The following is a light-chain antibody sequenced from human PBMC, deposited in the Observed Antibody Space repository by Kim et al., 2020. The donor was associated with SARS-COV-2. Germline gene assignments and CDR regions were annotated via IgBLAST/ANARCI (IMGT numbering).Light chain of an antibody. CDR1: YSNIGTHT. V-gene: IGLV1-44*01. CDR3: AAWDDILNGWV. J-gene: IGLJ3*02. CDR2: TNN. Sequence: GQRVTTTCSGTYSNIGTHTVNWYQQFPGPAPKLLIHTNNERPSGVPDRFSGSKSGTSASLATSGLQPEDEADYYCAAWDDILNGWVFGGGTQLTVL.